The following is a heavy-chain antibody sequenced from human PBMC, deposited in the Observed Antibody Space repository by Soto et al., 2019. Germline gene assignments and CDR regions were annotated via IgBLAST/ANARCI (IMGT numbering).Heavy chain of an antibody. CDR1: GGSFSGYY. CDR3: VTAFDSSGYGYFDI. D-gene: IGHD3-22*01. V-gene: IGHV4-34*01. CDR2: INHSGST. Sequence: SETLSLTCAVYGGSFSGYYWSWIRQPPGKGLEWIGEINHSGSTNYNPSLKSRVTISVDTSKNQFSLKVSSVTAADTAVYYCVTAFDSSGYGYFDIWGQGAKVTVSS. J-gene: IGHJ3*02.